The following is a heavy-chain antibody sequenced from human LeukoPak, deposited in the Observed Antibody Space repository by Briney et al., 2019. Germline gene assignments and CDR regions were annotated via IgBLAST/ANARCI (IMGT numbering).Heavy chain of an antibody. J-gene: IGHJ6*03. Sequence: SETLSLTCTVSGGSFSSYYWHWIRQPPGKGLEWIGYIYTSGSTNYNPSLQSRVTISVDTCKNQFSLKLSSVTAADTAVYYCARSGYYFMAVWGKGTTVSVSS. CDR3: ARSGYYFMAV. CDR2: IYTSGST. CDR1: GGSFSSYY. V-gene: IGHV4-4*09.